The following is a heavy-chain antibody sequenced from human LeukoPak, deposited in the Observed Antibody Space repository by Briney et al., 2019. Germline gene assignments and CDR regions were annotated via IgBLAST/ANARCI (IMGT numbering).Heavy chain of an antibody. CDR3: AKALPPYYYDSSDHAFDI. V-gene: IGHV3-21*01. CDR1: GFTFSSYS. Sequence: PGGSLRLSCAASGFTFSSYSMNWVRQAPGKGLEWVSSISSSSSYIYYADSVKGRFTISRDNSKNTLYLQMNSLRAEDTAVYYCAKALPPYYYDSSDHAFDIWGQGTMVTVSS. D-gene: IGHD3-22*01. CDR2: ISSSSSYI. J-gene: IGHJ3*02.